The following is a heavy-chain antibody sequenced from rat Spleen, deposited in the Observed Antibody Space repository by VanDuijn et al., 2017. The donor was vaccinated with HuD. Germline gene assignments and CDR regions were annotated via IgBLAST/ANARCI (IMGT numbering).Heavy chain of an antibody. CDR2: ISYDGSST. CDR3: AVAGYGY. V-gene: IGHV5-7*01. CDR1: GFTFSDYY. D-gene: IGHD1-7*01. J-gene: IGHJ2*01. Sequence: EVQLVESGGGLVQPGRSLKLSCAASGFTFSDYYMAWVRQAPKKGLEWVATISYDGSSTYYRDSVKGRFTISRDNAKSTLYLQMDSLRSEDTATYYCAVAGYGYWGQGVMVTVSS.